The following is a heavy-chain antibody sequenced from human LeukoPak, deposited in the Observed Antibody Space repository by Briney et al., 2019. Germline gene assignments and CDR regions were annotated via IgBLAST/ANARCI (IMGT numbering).Heavy chain of an antibody. J-gene: IGHJ3*02. CDR1: GASISSYY. D-gene: IGHD3-22*01. V-gene: IGHV4-59*08. CDR2: IYYSGST. CDR3: ARQMNYYDSSGYLNDDAFDI. Sequence: SETLSLTCTVSGASISSYYWSWFRQPPGKGLEWIGYIYYSGSTNYNPSLKSRVTISVDTSKNQFSLKLSSVTAADTAVYYCARQMNYYDSSGYLNDDAFDIWGQGTMVTVSS.